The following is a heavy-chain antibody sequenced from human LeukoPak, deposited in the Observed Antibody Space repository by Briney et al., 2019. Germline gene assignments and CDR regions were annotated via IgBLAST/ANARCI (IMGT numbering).Heavy chain of an antibody. CDR2: ISTSGSSI. CDR3: ARVAGWLQQTPDYFDY. Sequence: GGSLRLSCAASGFTFSAYSVNWVRQAPGKGLEWVLSISTSGSSIYYADSVKGRFTISRDNAKKSLYLQMNSLRAEDTAVYYCARVAGWLQQTPDYFDYWGQGTLVTVSS. CDR1: GFTFSAYS. J-gene: IGHJ4*02. D-gene: IGHD5-24*01. V-gene: IGHV3-21*01.